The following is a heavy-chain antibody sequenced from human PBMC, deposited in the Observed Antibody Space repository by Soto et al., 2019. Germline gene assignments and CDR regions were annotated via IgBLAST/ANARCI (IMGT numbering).Heavy chain of an antibody. V-gene: IGHV3-13*01. D-gene: IGHD6-13*01. CDR3: TRGAAGFDY. CDR1: GLTFSRYD. J-gene: IGHJ4*02. CDR2: IGTAGDT. Sequence: EVQLVESGGDLVQPGGSLRLSCAASGLTFSRYDFHWVRQATGKGLEWVSAIGTAGDTYYAGSVKGRFTISRENAKNSLYLQMNSLRAGDTAVYYCTRGAAGFDYWGQGTLVTVSS.